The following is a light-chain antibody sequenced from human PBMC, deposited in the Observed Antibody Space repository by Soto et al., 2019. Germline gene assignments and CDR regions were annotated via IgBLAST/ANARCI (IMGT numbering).Light chain of an antibody. CDR3: SSYTSSSTRV. CDR2: DVS. CDR1: SSDVGGYKF. J-gene: IGLJ1*01. V-gene: IGLV2-14*01. Sequence: QSALTQPASVSGSPGQSITISCTGTSSDVGGYKFVSWYQQHPGKAPTLMIYDVSNRPSGISNRVSGSTSGNTASLTISGLQAEDEADYYCSSYTSSSTRVFGTGTKLTVL.